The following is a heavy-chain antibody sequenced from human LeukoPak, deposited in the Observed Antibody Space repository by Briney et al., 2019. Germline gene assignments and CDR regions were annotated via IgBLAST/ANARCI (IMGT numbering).Heavy chain of an antibody. V-gene: IGHV4-34*01. Sequence: SETLSLTCAVYGGSFSGYYWSWIRQPPGKGLEWIGEINHSGSTNYNPSLKSRVTISVDTSKNQFSLKLSSVTAADTAVYYCARGGRFRYQLQSAFDIWGQGTMVTVSS. CDR2: INHSGST. CDR1: GGSFSGYY. D-gene: IGHD2-2*01. CDR3: ARGGRFRYQLQSAFDI. J-gene: IGHJ3*02.